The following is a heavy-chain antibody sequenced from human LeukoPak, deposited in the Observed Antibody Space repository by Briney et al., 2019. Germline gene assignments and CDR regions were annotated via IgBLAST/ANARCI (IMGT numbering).Heavy chain of an antibody. CDR1: LVTVTSNY. CDR2: ISGDGGSQ. D-gene: IGHD3-10*01. CDR3: AKAWFGERSGGGFDY. J-gene: IGHJ4*02. V-gene: IGHV3-43*02. Sequence: VGSLRHSRATPLVTVTSNYMSCVRQAPGEGLECVSLISGDGGSQYYADSVKGRFTISRDNSKNSLYLQMNSPRTEDTALYYCAKAWFGERSGGGFDYWGQGTLVTVSS.